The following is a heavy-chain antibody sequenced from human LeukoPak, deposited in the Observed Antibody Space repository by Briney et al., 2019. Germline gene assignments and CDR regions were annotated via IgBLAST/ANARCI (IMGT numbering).Heavy chain of an antibody. CDR1: GASITNYY. D-gene: IGHD6-19*01. CDR3: ARDQSQWQVPQHWFDP. J-gene: IGHJ5*02. Sequence: SETLSLTCTISGASITNYYWSWMRQSPEKGLEWIGTIYRSVSTNYNLSLKSRVTISIDTSKNQFSLRLTSVTAADTAVYYCARDQSQWQVPQHWFDPWGQGALVTVSS. CDR2: IYRSVST. V-gene: IGHV4-59*01.